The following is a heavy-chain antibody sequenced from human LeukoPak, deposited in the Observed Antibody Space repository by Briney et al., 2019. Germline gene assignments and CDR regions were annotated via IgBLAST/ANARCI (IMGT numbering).Heavy chain of an antibody. CDR3: AKGERVPTSPFDH. Sequence: SETLSLTCPVSGGSMTHFHLNWLRQPPGKGLEWMGSLFYNEDAKYNPSVKRRVTMSIDTSKSQFSLRLTSVTAADTAVYYCAKGERVPTSPFDHWGQGLMVTVSS. CDR1: GGSMTHFH. J-gene: IGHJ4*02. D-gene: IGHD5-12*01. V-gene: IGHV4-59*01. CDR2: LFYNEDA.